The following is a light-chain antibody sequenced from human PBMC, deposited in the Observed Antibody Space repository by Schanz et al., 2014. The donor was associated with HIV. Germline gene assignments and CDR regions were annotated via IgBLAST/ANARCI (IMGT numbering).Light chain of an antibody. CDR2: GTS. CDR3: QQYYYTPLT. J-gene: IGKJ4*01. CDR1: QSITRS. Sequence: DIQMTQSPSSLSASVGHRVTITCRASQSITRSLNWYQQKPGKAPKLLIYGTSNLRGGVPSRFSGSGSGTDFTLTISSLQAEDVAVYYCQQYYYTPLTFGGGTKVVIK. V-gene: IGKV1-39*01.